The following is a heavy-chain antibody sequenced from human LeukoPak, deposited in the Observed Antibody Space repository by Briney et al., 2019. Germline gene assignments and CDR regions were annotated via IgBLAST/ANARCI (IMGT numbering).Heavy chain of an antibody. CDR1: GFTFNNYA. V-gene: IGHV3-30-3*01. CDR2: ISHHGDTA. Sequence: PGGSLRLSCAASGFTFNNYAMTWVRQAPGKGLEWVAIISHHGDTAHYADSLKGRFTISRDNSKNTVDLQMNSLRVEDTAIYYCARDFSWAFDYWGQGTLVTVSS. J-gene: IGHJ4*02. CDR3: ARDFSWAFDY. D-gene: IGHD3-16*01.